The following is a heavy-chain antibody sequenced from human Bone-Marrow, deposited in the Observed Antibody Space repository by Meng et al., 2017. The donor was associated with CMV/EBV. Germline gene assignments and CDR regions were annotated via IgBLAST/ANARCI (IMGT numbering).Heavy chain of an antibody. V-gene: IGHV4-34*01. CDR1: GGSFSGYY. CDR3: ARGGIAARPVYYYGMDV. Sequence: LETLSLTCAVYGGSFSGYYWSWIRQPPGKGLEWIGEINHSGSTNYNPSLKSRVTISVDTSKNQFSLKLSSVTAADTAVYYCARGGIAARPVYYYGMDVWGQGTTVTVSS. J-gene: IGHJ6*02. CDR2: INHSGST. D-gene: IGHD6-6*01.